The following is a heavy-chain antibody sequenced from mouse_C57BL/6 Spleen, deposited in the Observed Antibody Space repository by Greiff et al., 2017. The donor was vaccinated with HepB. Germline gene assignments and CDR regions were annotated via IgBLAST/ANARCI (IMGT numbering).Heavy chain of an antibody. CDR1: GYTFTSYW. CDR3: ARSYYSNYEGWFAY. Sequence: VQLQQPGAELVKPGASVKLSCKASGYTFTSYWMHWVKQRPGQGLEWIGMIHPNSGSTNYNEKFKSKATLTVDKSSSTAYMQLSSLTSEDSAVYYCARSYYSNYEGWFAYWGQGTLVTVSA. V-gene: IGHV1-64*01. D-gene: IGHD2-5*01. CDR2: IHPNSGST. J-gene: IGHJ3*01.